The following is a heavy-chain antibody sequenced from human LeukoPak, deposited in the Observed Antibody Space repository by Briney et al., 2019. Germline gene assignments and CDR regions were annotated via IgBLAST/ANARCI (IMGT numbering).Heavy chain of an antibody. V-gene: IGHV3-48*03. J-gene: IGHJ6*04. Sequence: GGSLRLSCAASGFTFSSYEMNWVRQAPGKGLGWVSYISSSGSTIYYADSVKGRFTIFRDNAKNSLYLQMNSLRAEDTAVYYCAKLGITMIGGVWGKGTTVTISS. CDR1: GFTFSSYE. CDR2: ISSSGSTI. D-gene: IGHD3-10*02. CDR3: AKLGITMIGGV.